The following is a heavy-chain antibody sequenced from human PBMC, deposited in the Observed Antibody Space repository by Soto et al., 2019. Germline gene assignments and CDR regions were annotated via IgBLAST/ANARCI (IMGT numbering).Heavy chain of an antibody. D-gene: IGHD6-13*01. CDR2: IYPGDSDT. J-gene: IGHJ6*02. CDR1: GYSFTSYW. V-gene: IGHV5-51*01. Sequence: GESLKISCKGSGYSFTSYWIGWVRQMPGKGLEWMGIIYPGDSDTRYSPSFQGQVTISADKSISTAYLQWSSLKASDTAMYYCARRGSSPLHYYYGMDVWGQGTTVTVSS. CDR3: ARRGSSPLHYYYGMDV.